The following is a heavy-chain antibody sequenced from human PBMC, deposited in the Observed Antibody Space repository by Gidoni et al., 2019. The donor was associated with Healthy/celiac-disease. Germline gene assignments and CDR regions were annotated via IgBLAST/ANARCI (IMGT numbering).Heavy chain of an antibody. V-gene: IGHV3-9*01. CDR3: AVGYCSSTSCSFDY. J-gene: IGHJ4*02. D-gene: IGHD2-2*01. CDR1: GFTFDDYA. Sequence: EVQLVESGGGLVQPGRSLRLSCAASGFTFDDYAMHWVRQAPGKGLEWVSGISWNSGSIGYADSVKGRFTISRDNAKNSLYLQMNSLRAEDTALYYCAVGYCSSTSCSFDYWGQGTLVTVSS. CDR2: ISWNSGSI.